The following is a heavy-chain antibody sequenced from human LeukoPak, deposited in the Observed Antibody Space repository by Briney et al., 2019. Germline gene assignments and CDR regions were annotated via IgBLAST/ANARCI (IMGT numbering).Heavy chain of an antibody. CDR2: IYYSGST. CDR1: GGSISGSSYY. V-gene: IGHV4-39*02. D-gene: IGHD3-22*01. Sequence: SETLSLTCTVSGGSISGSSYYWGWIRQPPGKGLEWIGSIYYSGSTYYNPSLKSRVTISVDTSKNQFSLKLNSVTATDTAVYYCARVSVVVIYYSASLRHQRYFDYWGQGTLVTVSS. J-gene: IGHJ4*02. CDR3: ARVSVVVIYYSASLRHQRYFDY.